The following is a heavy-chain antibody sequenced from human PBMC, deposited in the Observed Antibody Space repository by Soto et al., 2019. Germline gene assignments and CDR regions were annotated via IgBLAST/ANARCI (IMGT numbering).Heavy chain of an antibody. J-gene: IGHJ6*03. CDR1: GFSLSTSGVG. CDR3: AHTNQRFYYDYGDHGGYYYMDV. CDR2: IYWDDAK. V-gene: IGHV2-5*02. D-gene: IGHD4-17*01. Sequence: QITLKESGPTLVKPTQTLTLTCTFSGFSLSTSGVGVGWIRQPPGKALEWLALIYWDDAKRYSPSLKSRLTSTNDNSKNQVVHTMTNMDPVDTATYYCAHTNQRFYYDYGDHGGYYYMDVWGKGTTVTVSS.